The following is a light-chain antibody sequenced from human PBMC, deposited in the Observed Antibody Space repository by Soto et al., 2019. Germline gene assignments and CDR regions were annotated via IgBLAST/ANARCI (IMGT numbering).Light chain of an antibody. J-gene: IGKJ4*01. CDR1: QSVSSSY. CDR3: QQYGSSHRALT. V-gene: IGKV3-20*01. CDR2: GAS. Sequence: EIVLTQSPGTLSLSPGERATLCCRASQSVSSSYLAWYQQKPGQAPRLLIYGASSRATGIPDRFSGSGSGTDFTLTISRLEPEDFAVYYCQQYGSSHRALTFGGGTKVVIK.